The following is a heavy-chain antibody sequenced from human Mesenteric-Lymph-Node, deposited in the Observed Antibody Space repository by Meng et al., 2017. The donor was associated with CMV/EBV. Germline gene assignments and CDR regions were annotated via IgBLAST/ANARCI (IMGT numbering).Heavy chain of an antibody. D-gene: IGHD2-2*01. J-gene: IGHJ3*02. CDR1: GFTFSYNG. V-gene: IGHV3-21*01. CDR3: ASVSPLGYCSSANCPGAFDI. CDR2: ISSSSSYI. Sequence: GGSLRLSCAASGFTFSYNGMHWVRQAPGKGLEWVASISSSSSYIYYADSVKGRFTISRDNAKNSLYLQMNSLRAEDTAVYYCASVSPLGYCSSANCPGAFDIWGQGTMVTVSS.